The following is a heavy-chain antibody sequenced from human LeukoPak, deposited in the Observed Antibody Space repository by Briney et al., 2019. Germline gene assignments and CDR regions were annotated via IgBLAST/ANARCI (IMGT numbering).Heavy chain of an antibody. V-gene: IGHV4-39*01. Sequence: PSETLSLTCTVSGGSISSSSYYWGWVRQPPAKGLGWIGSIYYSGSTYYNPSLKSRVTISVDTSKNQFSLKLSSVTAADTAVYYCASSLRPIRYFDWLLPFDYWGQGTLVTVSS. CDR1: GGSISSSSYY. D-gene: IGHD3-9*01. CDR3: ASSLRPIRYFDWLLPFDY. CDR2: IYYSGST. J-gene: IGHJ4*02.